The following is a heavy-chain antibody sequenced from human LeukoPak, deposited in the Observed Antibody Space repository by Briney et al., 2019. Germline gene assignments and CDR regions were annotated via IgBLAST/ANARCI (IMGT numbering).Heavy chain of an antibody. J-gene: IGHJ4*02. CDR3: AGFYSGSWYGSRFFDY. CDR1: GGSFSGYY. D-gene: IGHD6-13*01. V-gene: IGHV4-34*01. CDR2: INHSGST. Sequence: SETLSLTCAVYGGSFSGYYWSWIRQPPGKGLEWSGEINHSGSTNYNPSLKSRVTISVDTSKNQFSLKLSSVTAADTAVYYCAGFYSGSWYGSRFFDYWGQGTLVTVSS.